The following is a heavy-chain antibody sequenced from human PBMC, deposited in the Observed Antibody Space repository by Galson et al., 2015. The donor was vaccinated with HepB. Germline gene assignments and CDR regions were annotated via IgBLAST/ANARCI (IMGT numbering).Heavy chain of an antibody. V-gene: IGHV3-30*19. CDR2: TWYDGSNK. D-gene: IGHD3-22*01. CDR1: GFTFSNYG. Sequence: SCKASGFTFSNYGMHWVRQAPGKGLEWLAVTWYDGSNKYYADSVKGRFTISRDNSKNTLYLQMNNLRAEDTAVYYCARDWDYYHSSGYDYWGRGTLVTVSS. CDR3: ARDWDYYHSSGYDY. J-gene: IGHJ4*02.